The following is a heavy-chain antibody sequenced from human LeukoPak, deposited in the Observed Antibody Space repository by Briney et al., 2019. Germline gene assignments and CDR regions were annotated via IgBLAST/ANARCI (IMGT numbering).Heavy chain of an antibody. CDR2: ISGSGGNT. CDR3: ARPAVAGLRAGGYDY. D-gene: IGHD6-19*01. Sequence: GGSLRLSCAASGFTFSTYAMAWVRKAPGKGLEWVSGISGSGGNTYYADSVKGRFTISRDNAKNTLYLESNSLRAEDTAVYYCARPAVAGLRAGGYDYWGQGTLVTVSS. V-gene: IGHV3-23*01. CDR1: GFTFSTYA. J-gene: IGHJ4*02.